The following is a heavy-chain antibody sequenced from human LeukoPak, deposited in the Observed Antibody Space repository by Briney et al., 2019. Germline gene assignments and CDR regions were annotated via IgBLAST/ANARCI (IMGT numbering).Heavy chain of an antibody. CDR3: AKDSLSSRHFDY. J-gene: IGHJ4*02. V-gene: IGHV3-11*04. D-gene: IGHD2/OR15-2a*01. CDR2: ISSSGSTI. CDR1: GFTFSDYY. Sequence: PGGSLRLSCAASGFTFSDYYMSWIRQAPGKGLEWVSYISSSGSTIYYADSVKGRFTISRDNSKNTLYLQMNSLRAEDTAVYYCAKDSLSSRHFDYWGQGTLVTVSS.